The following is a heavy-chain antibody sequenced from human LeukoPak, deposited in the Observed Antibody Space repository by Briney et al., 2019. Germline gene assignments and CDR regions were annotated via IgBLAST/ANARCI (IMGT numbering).Heavy chain of an antibody. Sequence: GAYPEISSEGTGSIFASYWNGGGRRLTGKGVGGMGIIYPGDSDTRYSPSFQGQVLISADKSISTAYLHWGSLKASDTAMYYCARLPSISARGSRNFDYWGQGTLVTVSS. J-gene: IGHJ4*02. D-gene: IGHD6-13*01. CDR1: GSIFASYW. V-gene: IGHV5-51*01. CDR2: IYPGDSDT. CDR3: ARLPSISARGSRNFDY.